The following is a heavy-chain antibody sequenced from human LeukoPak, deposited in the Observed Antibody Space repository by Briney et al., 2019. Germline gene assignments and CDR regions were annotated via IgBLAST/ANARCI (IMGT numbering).Heavy chain of an antibody. CDR1: GLTFNSYA. CDR3: ARGRTESGQIILDY. Sequence: GGSLRLSCAASGLTFNSYAMYWVRQAPGKGLEHVSGITSNGDGTFYADSVKGRFTISKDNSKNTLYLQMGSLRAEDTAMYYCARGRTESGQIILDYWGQGTLVTVSS. D-gene: IGHD2/OR15-2a*01. J-gene: IGHJ4*02. V-gene: IGHV3-64*02. CDR2: ITSNGDGT.